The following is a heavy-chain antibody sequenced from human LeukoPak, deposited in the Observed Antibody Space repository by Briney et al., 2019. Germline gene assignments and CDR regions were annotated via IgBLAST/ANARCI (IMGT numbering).Heavy chain of an antibody. D-gene: IGHD2-15*01. CDR1: GYTFTSYA. J-gene: IGHJ4*02. V-gene: IGHV7-4-1*02. CDR2: INTNTGNP. Sequence: ASVKVSCKASGYTFTSYAMNWVRQAPGQGLEWMGWINTNTGNPTYAQGFTGRFVFSLDTSVSTAYLQISSLKAEDTAVYYCARGRDIVVVVAATDFDYWGQGTLVTVSS. CDR3: ARGRDIVVVVAATDFDY.